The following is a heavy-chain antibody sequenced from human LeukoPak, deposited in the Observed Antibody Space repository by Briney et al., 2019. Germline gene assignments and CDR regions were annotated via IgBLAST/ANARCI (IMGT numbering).Heavy chain of an antibody. CDR3: ARDLNDSGYFDY. CDR2: IYHSGTS. J-gene: IGHJ4*02. V-gene: IGHV4-59*01. D-gene: IGHD1-1*01. Sequence: SETLSLTCTVSGASISSYFWRWIRQPPGKGLEWIGYIYHSGTSNYNPSLNSRVTISVDTSRNQFSLKLSSVTAADTAVYYCARDLNDSGYFDYWGQGTLVTVSS. CDR1: GASISSYF.